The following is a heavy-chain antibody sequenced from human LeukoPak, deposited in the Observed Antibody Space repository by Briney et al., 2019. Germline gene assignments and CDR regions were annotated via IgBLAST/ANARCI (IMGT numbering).Heavy chain of an antibody. CDR1: GFTVSSNY. D-gene: IGHD6-19*01. CDR3: AKDLVAGTIGY. CDR2: ISGSGGST. Sequence: GGSLRLSCAASGFTVSSNYMSWVRQAPGKGLEWVSAISGSGGSTYYADSVKGRFTISRDNSKNTLYLQMNSLRAEDTAVYYCAKDLVAGTIGYWGQGTLVTVSS. J-gene: IGHJ4*02. V-gene: IGHV3-23*01.